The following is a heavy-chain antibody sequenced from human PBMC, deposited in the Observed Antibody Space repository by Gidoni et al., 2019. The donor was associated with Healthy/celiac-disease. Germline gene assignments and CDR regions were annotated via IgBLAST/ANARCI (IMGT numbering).Heavy chain of an antibody. D-gene: IGHD4-17*01. CDR3: AGPLTTVVTPFDY. J-gene: IGHJ4*02. Sequence: EVQLLESGGGLVQPGGSLRLSCAASGFHFSSYAMSWVRQAPGKGLEWVSAISCSGGSTYYADSVKGRFTISRDNSKNTLYLQMNSLRAEDTAVYYCAGPLTTVVTPFDYWGQGTLVTVSS. V-gene: IGHV3-23*01. CDR2: ISCSGGST. CDR1: GFHFSSYA.